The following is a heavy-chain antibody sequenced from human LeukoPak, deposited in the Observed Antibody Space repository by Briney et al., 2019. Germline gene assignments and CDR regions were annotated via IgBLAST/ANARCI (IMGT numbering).Heavy chain of an antibody. D-gene: IGHD6-13*01. Sequence: GGSLRLSCVASGFSFNTFALTWVRQAPGKGLEWVSTISDYPHYADSVRGRSTISRDNSRKTVFLQMNSLPPEDAATYYCTKDSQGSSDGFWYGTYGMDVWGQGTTVTVSS. J-gene: IGHJ6*02. CDR1: GFSFNTFA. CDR3: TKDSQGSSDGFWYGTYGMDV. V-gene: IGHV3-23*05. CDR2: ISDYP.